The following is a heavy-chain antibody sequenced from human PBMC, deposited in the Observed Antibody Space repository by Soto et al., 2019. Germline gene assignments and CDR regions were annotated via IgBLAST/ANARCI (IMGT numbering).Heavy chain of an antibody. CDR2: IYSSGST. CDR1: GGSISSGGYY. V-gene: IGHV4-30-4*01. Sequence: QVQLQESGPGLVKPSQTLSLTCTVSGGSISSGGYYWSWISQPPGTGLECIGDIYSSGSTSYNPSLKMPVTISVDTSKLQFSLKLKPVTAAATAVYYCARVDKWSDLPYYYYGIDVWGQGTTVTVSS. CDR3: ARVDKWSDLPYYYYGIDV. J-gene: IGHJ6*02. D-gene: IGHD1-26*01.